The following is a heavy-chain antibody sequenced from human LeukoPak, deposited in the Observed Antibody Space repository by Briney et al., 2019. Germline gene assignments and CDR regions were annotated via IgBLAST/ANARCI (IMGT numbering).Heavy chain of an antibody. V-gene: IGHV1-18*01. CDR1: GYTFTSYG. J-gene: IGHJ4*02. CDR2: ISAYNGNT. CDR3: ARDSSGYYTRPIGY. D-gene: IGHD3-22*01. Sequence: ASVKVSCKASGYTFTSYGISWVRQAPGQGLEWMGWISAYNGNTNYAQKLQGRVTMTTDTSTSTAYMELRSLRSDDTAAYYCARDSSGYYTRPIGYWGQGTLVTVSS.